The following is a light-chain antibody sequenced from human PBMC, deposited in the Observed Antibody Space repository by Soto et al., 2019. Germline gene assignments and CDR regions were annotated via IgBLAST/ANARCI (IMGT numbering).Light chain of an antibody. V-gene: IGKV1-5*03. CDR3: QQYNSHLIT. CDR2: KAS. CDR1: RTISSC. Sequence: IQMTQSPSTLSGSVGDRVTITCRASRTISSCLAWYQQKPGKAPNLLIYKASSLQSGVPSRFSGSGSGTEFTLTINSLQPDDFATYYCQQYNSHLITFGQGTRLEIK. J-gene: IGKJ5*01.